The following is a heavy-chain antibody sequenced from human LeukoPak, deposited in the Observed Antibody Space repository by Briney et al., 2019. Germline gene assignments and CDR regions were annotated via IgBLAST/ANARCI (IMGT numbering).Heavy chain of an antibody. CDR1: GFTFSGYW. CDR3: TNAPRGGGDY. CDR2: IKQDGSEQ. D-gene: IGHD3-10*01. Sequence: QPGGSLRLSCAASGFTFSGYWMTWVRQAPGRGLEWVAHIKQDGSEQYYVDSVKGRFTISRDNARNALYLQINSLRDEDTATYYCTNAPRGGGDYWGQGTLVTVCS. V-gene: IGHV3-7*01. J-gene: IGHJ4*02.